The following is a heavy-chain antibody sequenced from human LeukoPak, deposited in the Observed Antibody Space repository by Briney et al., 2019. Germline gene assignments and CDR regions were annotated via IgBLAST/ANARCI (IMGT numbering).Heavy chain of an antibody. J-gene: IGHJ2*01. V-gene: IGHV1-2*02. Sequence: ASMKVSCKASGYTFTGYYIHWMRQAPGQGLEWMGWINPHSGGTNYAQNFQGRVTMTRDTSISTVYMELHTLRSDDTAVYFCARGLLTGRNWYFDLWGRGTLLTASS. CDR2: INPHSGGT. D-gene: IGHD3-9*01. CDR3: ARGLLTGRNWYFDL. CDR1: GYTFTGYY.